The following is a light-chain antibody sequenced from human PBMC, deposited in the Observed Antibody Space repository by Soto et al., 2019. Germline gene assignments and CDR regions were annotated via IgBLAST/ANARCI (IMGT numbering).Light chain of an antibody. CDR1: QSVSTQ. CDR2: DTS. J-gene: IGKJ1*01. Sequence: EIVFTQSPATLSLSPGERATLSCRASQSVSTQLAWYQQKPGQAPRLLIYDTSVRATGVPARFSGSGSGAGFTLTISSLEPEDFAVYYCQHRLDWPPTTFGQGTKVEI. V-gene: IGKV3-11*01. CDR3: QHRLDWPPTT.